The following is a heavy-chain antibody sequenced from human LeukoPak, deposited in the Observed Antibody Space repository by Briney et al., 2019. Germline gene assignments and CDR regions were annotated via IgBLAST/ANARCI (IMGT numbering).Heavy chain of an antibody. CDR3: AREWELLVDY. V-gene: IGHV7-4-1*01. CDR2: INTTTGNP. J-gene: IGHJ4*02. CDR1: GYSFTTYA. D-gene: IGHD1-26*01. Sequence: ASVKVSCKASGYSFTTYAMNWVRQAPGQGLEWMGWINTTTGNPTYAQGFTGRFVFSVDTSDSTAYLQIGSLEAEDTAVYYCAREWELLVDYWGQGTLVTVSS.